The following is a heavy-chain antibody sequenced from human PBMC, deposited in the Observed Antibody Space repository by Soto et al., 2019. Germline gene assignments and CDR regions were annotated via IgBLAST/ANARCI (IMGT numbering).Heavy chain of an antibody. J-gene: IGHJ4*02. CDR3: ARHYPIGNNWTYFDY. Sequence: SETLSITCSGSGGSITSYYWGWIRQPPGKGLEWIGYISYTGSTDYSPSLKSRVTISVDTSKNQFSLKVRSVTAADTAIYFCARHYPIGNNWTYFDYWGRGTLVTVSA. CDR2: ISYTGST. D-gene: IGHD1-1*01. V-gene: IGHV4-59*08. CDR1: GGSITSYY.